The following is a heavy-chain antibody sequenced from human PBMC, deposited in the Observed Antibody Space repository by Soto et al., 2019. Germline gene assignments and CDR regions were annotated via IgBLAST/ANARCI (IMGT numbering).Heavy chain of an antibody. V-gene: IGHV1-69*13. CDR2: IIPIFGTA. CDR1: GGTFSSYA. CDR3: ARTPRVIVGPPRAFDI. Sequence: SVKVSCKASGGTFSSYAISWVRQAPGQGLEWMGGIIPIFGTANYAQKFQGRVTITADESTSTAYMELSSLRSEDTAVYYCARTPRVIVGPPRAFDIWGQGTMVTVSS. J-gene: IGHJ3*02. D-gene: IGHD3-16*02.